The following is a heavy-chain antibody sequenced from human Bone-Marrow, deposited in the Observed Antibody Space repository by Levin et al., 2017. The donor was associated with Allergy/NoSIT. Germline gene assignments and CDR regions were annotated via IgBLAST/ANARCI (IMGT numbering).Heavy chain of an antibody. CDR2: ISYDGSNK. CDR1: GFTFSSYG. J-gene: IGHJ4*02. V-gene: IGHV3-30*18. D-gene: IGHD6-19*01. Sequence: GGSLRLSCAASGFTFSSYGMHWVRQAPGKGLEWVAVISYDGSNKYYADSVKGRFTISRDNSKNTLYLQMNSLRAEDTAVYYCAKDIRYSSGWNADYWGQGTLVTVSS. CDR3: AKDIRYSSGWNADY.